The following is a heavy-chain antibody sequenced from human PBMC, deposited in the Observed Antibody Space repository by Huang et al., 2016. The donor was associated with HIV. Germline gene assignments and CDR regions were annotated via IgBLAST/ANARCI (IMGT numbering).Heavy chain of an antibody. CDR3: ARGHTRRDFYDSSGYDFDY. D-gene: IGHD3-22*01. CDR2: NHPKNGVT. Sequence: QVQLVQSGAEVKRPGASVKVSCTASGYSFPAYFRHWVRQAPGQGREWMGGNHPKNGVTHYALKFQGRVTMTSDTASSTGYMELSGRRSDDTAVYYCARGHTRRDFYDSSGYDFDYWGQGTLVTVSS. V-gene: IGHV1-2*02. J-gene: IGHJ4*02. CDR1: GYSFPAYF.